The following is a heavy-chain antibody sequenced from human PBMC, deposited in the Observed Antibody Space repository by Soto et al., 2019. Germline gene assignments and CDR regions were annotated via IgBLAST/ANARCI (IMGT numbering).Heavy chain of an antibody. Sequence: QVQLVESGGGVVQPGRSLRLSCAASGFTFRNYDMHWVRQAPGKGLECVAVISYDGSNKFYRDYVKGRFTISRDNSKNTLYLQINSLRYEDTAVYYCARGDRQDIAVVVGVRPGEYGVDVWVQGTTVTVSS. CDR1: GFTFRNYD. D-gene: IGHD2-15*01. CDR2: ISYDGSNK. J-gene: IGHJ6*02. CDR3: ARGDRQDIAVVVGVRPGEYGVDV. V-gene: IGHV3-30-3*01.